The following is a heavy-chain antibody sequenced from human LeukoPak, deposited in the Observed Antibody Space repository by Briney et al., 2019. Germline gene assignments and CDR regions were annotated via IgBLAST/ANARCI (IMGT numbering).Heavy chain of an antibody. V-gene: IGHV4-59*01. Sequence: TPSETLSLTCTVSGGSISSYYWRWIRQPPGKGLEWIGYIYYSGSTNYNPSLKSRVTISVDTSKNQFSLKLSSVTAADTAVYYCARPATYYYDSSGYYGDWYFDLWGRGTLVTVSS. J-gene: IGHJ2*01. CDR1: GGSISSYY. D-gene: IGHD3-22*01. CDR2: IYYSGST. CDR3: ARPATYYYDSSGYYGDWYFDL.